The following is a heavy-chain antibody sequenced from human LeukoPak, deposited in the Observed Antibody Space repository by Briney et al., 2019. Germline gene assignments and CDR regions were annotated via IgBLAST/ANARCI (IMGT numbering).Heavy chain of an antibody. V-gene: IGHV3-30-3*01. Sequence: GGSLRLSCAASGFTFSSYAMHWVRQAPGKGLEWVAVISYDGSNKYYADSVKGRFTISRDNSKSTLYLQMNSLRAEDTAVFYCARNFYGDYENYFDYWGQGTLVTVSS. CDR2: ISYDGSNK. D-gene: IGHD4-17*01. CDR3: ARNFYGDYENYFDY. CDR1: GFTFSSYA. J-gene: IGHJ4*02.